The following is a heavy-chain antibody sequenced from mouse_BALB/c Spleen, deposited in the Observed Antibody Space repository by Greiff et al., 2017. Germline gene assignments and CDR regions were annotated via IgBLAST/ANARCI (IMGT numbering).Heavy chain of an antibody. V-gene: IGHV5-17*02. CDR1: GFTFSSFG. CDR2: ISSGSSTI. CDR3: ARRTGTRGNYAMDY. D-gene: IGHD4-1*01. Sequence: DVKLVESGGGLVQPGGSRKLSCAASGFTFSSFGMHWVRQAPEKGLEWVAYISSGSSTIYYADTVKGRFTISRDNPKNTLFLQMTSLRSEDTAMYYCARRTGTRGNYAMDYWGQGTSVTVSS. J-gene: IGHJ4*01.